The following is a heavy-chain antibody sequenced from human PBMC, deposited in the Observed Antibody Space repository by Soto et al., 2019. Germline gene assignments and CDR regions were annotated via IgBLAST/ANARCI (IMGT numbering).Heavy chain of an antibody. Sequence: GGSLRLSCAASGFTFSSYAMHWVRQAPGKGLEWVAVISYDGSNKYYADSVKGRFTISRDNSKNTLYLQMNSLRAEDTAVYYCARVRRVGYYPFSGMDVWGQGTTVTVSS. V-gene: IGHV3-30-3*01. D-gene: IGHD3-22*01. CDR2: ISYDGSNK. CDR3: ARVRRVGYYPFSGMDV. CDR1: GFTFSSYA. J-gene: IGHJ6*02.